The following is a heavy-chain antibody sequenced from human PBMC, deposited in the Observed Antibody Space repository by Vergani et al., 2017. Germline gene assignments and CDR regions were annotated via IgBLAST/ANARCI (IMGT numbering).Heavy chain of an antibody. Sequence: EVQLLESGGGLVQPGGSLRLSCAASGFTFSSYAMSWGRQAPGKGREWVSAISGSGGSTYYAASVKGRFTISRDNSKNTLYLQMNSLRAEDTAVYYCAKGRMDXFDPWGQGTLVTVSS. CDR2: ISGSGGST. CDR3: AKGRMDXFDP. D-gene: IGHD2-8*01. V-gene: IGHV3-23*01. J-gene: IGHJ5*02. CDR1: GFTFSSYA.